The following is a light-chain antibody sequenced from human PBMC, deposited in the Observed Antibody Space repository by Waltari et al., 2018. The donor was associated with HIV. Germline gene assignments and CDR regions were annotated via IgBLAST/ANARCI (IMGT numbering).Light chain of an antibody. CDR1: GSNIGSNS. Sequence: QSMLTQPPSASGTPGQSVTISCSGSGSNIGSNSVYWYQHLPGTTPKLLIYMNNPRPSGVPDRCSGSKSGTSASLAISGLRSGDEADYYCAAWDDSLSGPVFGGGTKVTVL. CDR3: AAWDDSLSGPV. J-gene: IGLJ3*02. V-gene: IGLV1-47*01. CDR2: MNN.